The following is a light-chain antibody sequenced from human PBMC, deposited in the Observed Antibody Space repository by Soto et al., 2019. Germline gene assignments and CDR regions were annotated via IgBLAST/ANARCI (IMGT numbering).Light chain of an antibody. V-gene: IGKV3-15*01. CDR3: HQYNNWPPYT. J-gene: IGKJ2*01. CDR2: AAS. Sequence: EIVLTQSPATLSVSPGNRATLSCRASQSVNSDLAWYQQKPGQAPRHLIYAASTRATGTPTRFSGSGSGTEFTLTISSLQSEDFAVYFCHQYNNWPPYTFGQGTKLDIK. CDR1: QSVNSD.